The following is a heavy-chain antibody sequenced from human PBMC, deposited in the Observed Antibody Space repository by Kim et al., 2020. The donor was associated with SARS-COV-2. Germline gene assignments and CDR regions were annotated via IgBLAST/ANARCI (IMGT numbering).Heavy chain of an antibody. V-gene: IGHV3-33*06. D-gene: IGHD5-12*01. CDR3: AKDQSGYEDWGYYYYGMDV. CDR1: GFTFSSYG. CDR2: IWYDGSNK. J-gene: IGHJ6*02. Sequence: GGSLRLSCAASGFTFSSYGMHWVRQAPGKGLEWVAVIWYDGSNKYYADSVKGRFTISRDNSKNTLYLQMNSLRAEDTAVYYCAKDQSGYEDWGYYYYGMDVWGQGTTVTVSS.